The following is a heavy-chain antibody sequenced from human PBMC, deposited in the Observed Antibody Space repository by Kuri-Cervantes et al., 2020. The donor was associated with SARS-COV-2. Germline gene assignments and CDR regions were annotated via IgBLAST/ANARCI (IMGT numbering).Heavy chain of an antibody. CDR1: GGSISSYY. J-gene: IGHJ6*02. V-gene: IGHV4-59*08. CDR3: ASLPGIAAAGGYGMDV. Sequence: SETLSLTCTVSGGSISSYYWSWIRQPPGKGLEWIGYIYYSGSTNYNPSLKSRVTISVDTSKNQFSLKLSSVTAADTAVYYGASLPGIAAAGGYGMDVWGQGTTVTVSS. CDR2: IYYSGST. D-gene: IGHD6-13*01.